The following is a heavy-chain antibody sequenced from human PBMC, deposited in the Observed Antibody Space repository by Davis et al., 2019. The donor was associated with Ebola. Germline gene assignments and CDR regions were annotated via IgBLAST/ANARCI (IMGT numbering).Heavy chain of an antibody. CDR1: GFTFSSYS. J-gene: IGHJ6*02. CDR2: ISSSSSYT. CDR3: AKGGARYFYHYYGMDV. D-gene: IGHD2/OR15-2a*01. V-gene: IGHV3-21*04. Sequence: GGSLRLSCAASGFTFSSYSMNWVRQAPGKGLEWVSSISSSSSYTYYADSVKGRFTISRDNSKNTLYLQMNSLKADDTALYYCAKGGARYFYHYYGMDVWGQGTTVTVSS.